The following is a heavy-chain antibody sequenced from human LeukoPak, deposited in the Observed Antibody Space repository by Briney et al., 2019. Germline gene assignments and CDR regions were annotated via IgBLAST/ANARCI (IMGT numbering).Heavy chain of an antibody. CDR3: ARVHLKFATIFGVVTRGFDP. V-gene: IGHV4-59*01. D-gene: IGHD3-3*01. CDR1: GGSISSYY. CDR2: IYYSGST. J-gene: IGHJ5*02. Sequence: PSETLSLACTVSGGSISSYYWSWIRQPPGKGLEWIGYIYYSGSTNYNPSLKSRVTISVDTSKNQFSLKLSSVTAADTAVYYCARVHLKFATIFGVVTRGFDPWGQGTLVTVSS.